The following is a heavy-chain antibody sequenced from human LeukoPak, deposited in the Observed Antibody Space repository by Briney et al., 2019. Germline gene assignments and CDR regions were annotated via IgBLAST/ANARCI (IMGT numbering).Heavy chain of an antibody. CDR3: ARTLMVVTCPDAFDI. CDR2: IIPIFGTA. D-gene: IGHD4-23*01. Sequence: WASVKVSCKASGGTFSSYAISWGRQAPGQGLEWMGGIIPIFGTANYAQKFQGRVTITADESTSTDSMELRSLSSEDTAVYYCARTLMVVTCPDAFDIWGQGTMVTVSS. CDR1: GGTFSSYA. V-gene: IGHV1-69*13. J-gene: IGHJ3*02.